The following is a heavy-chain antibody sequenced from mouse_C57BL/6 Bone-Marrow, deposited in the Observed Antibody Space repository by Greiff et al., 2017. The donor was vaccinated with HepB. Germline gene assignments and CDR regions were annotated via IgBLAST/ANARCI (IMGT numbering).Heavy chain of an antibody. CDR1: GFTFSDYY. J-gene: IGHJ4*01. D-gene: IGHD1-1*01. CDR3: ARDTIYYYGSSYFYYAMDY. CDR2: INYDGSST. V-gene: IGHV5-16*01. Sequence: EVQLVESEGGLVQPGSSMKLSCTASGFTFSDYYMAWVRQVPEKGLEWVANINYDGSSTYYLDSLKSRFIISRDNAKNILYLQMSSLKSEDTATYYCARDTIYYYGSSYFYYAMDYWGQGTSVTVSS.